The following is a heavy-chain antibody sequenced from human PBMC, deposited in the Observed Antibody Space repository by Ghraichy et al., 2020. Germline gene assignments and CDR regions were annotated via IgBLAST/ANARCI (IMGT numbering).Heavy chain of an antibody. CDR1: GFTFSSYS. CDR3: AGDYHYYDSSGYYFDY. CDR2: ISSSSSYI. Sequence: GESLNISCAASGFTFSSYSMNWVRQAPGKGLEWVSSISSSSSYIYYADSVKGRFTISRDNAKNSLYLQMNSLRAEDTAVYYCAGDYHYYDSSGYYFDYWGQGTLVTVSS. J-gene: IGHJ4*02. D-gene: IGHD3-22*01. V-gene: IGHV3-21*01.